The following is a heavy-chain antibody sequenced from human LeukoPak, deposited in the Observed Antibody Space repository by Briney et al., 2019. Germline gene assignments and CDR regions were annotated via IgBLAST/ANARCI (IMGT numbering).Heavy chain of an antibody. J-gene: IGHJ4*02. CDR3: ARLNLDTAYTYDY. CDR2: INPNSGGT. D-gene: IGHD5-18*01. Sequence: ASVSVSSTASGYTFTVYYMHWVRQAPGQGVEWMGWINPNSGGTNYAQKFQGRVTMTRDTSISTAYMELSRLRSADTAVYYCARLNLDTAYTYDYWGQGTLVTVSS. CDR1: GYTFTVYY. V-gene: IGHV1-2*02.